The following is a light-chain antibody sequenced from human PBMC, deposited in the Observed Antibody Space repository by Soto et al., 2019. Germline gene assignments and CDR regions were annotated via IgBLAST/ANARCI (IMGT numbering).Light chain of an antibody. CDR1: QSISDW. CDR2: KAS. Sequence: DIQMTQPPSTPSASVGDRLTITCRASQSISDWLAWYQQKPGKAPKLLIYKASSLESGVPSRFSGSGSGTEFTLTISSLQPDDFATYYCQQYNSYSRTFGQGTKVDIK. J-gene: IGKJ1*01. CDR3: QQYNSYSRT. V-gene: IGKV1-5*03.